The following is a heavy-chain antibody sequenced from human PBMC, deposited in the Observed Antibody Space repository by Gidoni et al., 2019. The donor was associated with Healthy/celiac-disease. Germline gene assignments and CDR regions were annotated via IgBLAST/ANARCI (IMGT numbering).Heavy chain of an antibody. D-gene: IGHD1-1*01. V-gene: IGHV1-46*01. CDR2: INPSGGST. J-gene: IGHJ4*02. Sequence: QVQLVQSGAAVKKPGASVKVSCNASGYTFTSYYMHWVRQAPGQGLVWMGIINPSGGSTSYAQKFQGRVTMTRDTSTSTVYMELSSLRSEDTAVYYCARVETTWYYFDYWGQGTLVTVSS. CDR1: GYTFTSYY. CDR3: ARVETTWYYFDY.